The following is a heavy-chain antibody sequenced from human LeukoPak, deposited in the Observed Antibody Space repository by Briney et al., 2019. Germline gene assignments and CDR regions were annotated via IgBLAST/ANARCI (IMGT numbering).Heavy chain of an antibody. CDR3: ARERRDHLYYYYMDV. CDR1: GFTFSDYY. Sequence: GGSLRLSCAASGFTFSDYYMSWIRQAPGKGLEWVSYISSSGSTIYYADSVKGRFTISRDNAKNSLYLQMNSLRAEDTAVYYCARERRDHLYYYYMDVWGKGTTVTVSS. CDR2: ISSSGSTI. V-gene: IGHV3-11*04. J-gene: IGHJ6*03.